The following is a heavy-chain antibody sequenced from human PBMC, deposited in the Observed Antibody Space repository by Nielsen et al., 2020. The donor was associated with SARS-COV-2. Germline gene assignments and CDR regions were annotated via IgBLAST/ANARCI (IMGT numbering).Heavy chain of an antibody. J-gene: IGHJ4*02. Sequence: GESLKISCAASGFTFSSFGMHWVRQAPGKGLEWVAVISYDGRNKYYADSVKGRFTISRDDSKNTLYLQLTSLRAEDSAVYYCAKEALSGSYSEYFDYWGQGTLVTVSS. V-gene: IGHV3-30*18. CDR3: AKEALSGSYSEYFDY. CDR2: ISYDGRNK. CDR1: GFTFSSFG. D-gene: IGHD1-26*01.